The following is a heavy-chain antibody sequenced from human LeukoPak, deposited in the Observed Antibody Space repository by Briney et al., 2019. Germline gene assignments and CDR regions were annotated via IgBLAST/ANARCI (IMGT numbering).Heavy chain of an antibody. J-gene: IGHJ3*02. V-gene: IGHV3-53*01. CDR2: IYSGGST. CDR3: TRPGQESGSYGYDDAFDI. CDR1: GFTVSTNY. D-gene: IGHD1-26*01. Sequence: GGSLRLSCAASGFTVSTNYMSWVRQAPGKGLEWVSVIYSGGSTYYADSVKGRFTISRDNSKNTLYLQMNSLKTEDTAVYYCTRPGQESGSYGYDDAFDIWGQGTMVTVSS.